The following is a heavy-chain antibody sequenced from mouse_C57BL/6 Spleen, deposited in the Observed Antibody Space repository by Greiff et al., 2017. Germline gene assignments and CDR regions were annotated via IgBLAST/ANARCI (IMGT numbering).Heavy chain of an antibody. V-gene: IGHV1-42*01. J-gene: IGHJ1*03. CDR1: GYSFTGYY. Sequence: EVQLQQSGPELVKPGASVKISCKASGYSFTGYYMNWVKQSPEKSLEWIGEISPSTGGTTYNQKFKAKATLTVDKSSSTAYMQLKSLTSEDSAVYYCARRAYYYGSSYNWYFDVWGTGTTVTVSS. D-gene: IGHD1-1*01. CDR2: ISPSTGGT. CDR3: ARRAYYYGSSYNWYFDV.